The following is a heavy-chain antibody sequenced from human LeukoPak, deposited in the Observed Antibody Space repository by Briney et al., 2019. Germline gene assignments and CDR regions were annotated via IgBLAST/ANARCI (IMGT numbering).Heavy chain of an antibody. CDR1: GYSISSGYY. Sequence: SETLSLTCAVSGYSISSGYYWGWIRQPPGKGLGWIGRIYHSGSTSYNPSLKSRVPISVDTSKNQFSLKLSSVTAADTAVYDCASFGITGTGWFDPWGQGTLVTVSS. J-gene: IGHJ5*02. V-gene: IGHV4-38-2*01. CDR2: IYHSGST. D-gene: IGHD1/OR15-1a*01. CDR3: ASFGITGTGWFDP.